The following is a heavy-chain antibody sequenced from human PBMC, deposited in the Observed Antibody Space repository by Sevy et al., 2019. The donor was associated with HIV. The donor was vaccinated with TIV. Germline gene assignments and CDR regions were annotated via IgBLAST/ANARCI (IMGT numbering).Heavy chain of an antibody. CDR3: AKESGSDWYFDY. D-gene: IGHD2-21*01. Sequence: GGSLRLSCAASGFTFSRNGMHWVRQAPGKGLEWVAGIFYDGNYKYYADSVKGRFSISRDNSENTLYVQMDSLRVEDTAVYYCAKESGSDWYFDYWGQGTLDTVSS. CDR2: IFYDGNYK. V-gene: IGHV3-33*06. J-gene: IGHJ4*02. CDR1: GFTFSRNG.